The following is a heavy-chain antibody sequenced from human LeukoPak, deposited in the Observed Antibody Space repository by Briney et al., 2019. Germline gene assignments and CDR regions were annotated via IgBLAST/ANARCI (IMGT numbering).Heavy chain of an antibody. V-gene: IGHV4-61*02. CDR3: ARERTDTSMDY. CDR2: IYTCGST. CDR1: GGSISSGSYY. J-gene: IGHJ4*02. Sequence: PSQTLSLTCTVSGGSISSGSYYWTWIRQPAGKGLEWIGRIYTCGSTNHNPSLKGRVTISLDTSKNQFSLKLISVTAADTAVYFCARERTDTSMDYWGQGTLVTVSS. D-gene: IGHD5-18*01.